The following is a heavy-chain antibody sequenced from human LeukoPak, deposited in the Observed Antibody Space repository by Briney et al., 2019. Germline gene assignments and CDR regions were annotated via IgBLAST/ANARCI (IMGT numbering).Heavy chain of an antibody. Sequence: GGSLRLSCAASGFTFSDYYMSWIRQAPGKGLEWVSAISGSGGSTYYADSVKGRFTISRDNSKNTLYLQMNSLRAEDTAVYYCAKDYYDSSGYYSGAFDIWGQGTMVTVSS. CDR2: ISGSGGST. V-gene: IGHV3-23*01. D-gene: IGHD3-22*01. CDR1: GFTFSDYY. CDR3: AKDYYDSSGYYSGAFDI. J-gene: IGHJ3*02.